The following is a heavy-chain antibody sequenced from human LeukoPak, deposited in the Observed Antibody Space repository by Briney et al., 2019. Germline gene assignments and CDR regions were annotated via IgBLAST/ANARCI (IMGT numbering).Heavy chain of an antibody. V-gene: IGHV3-11*01. J-gene: IGHJ4*02. CDR2: VSSSGSTI. CDR3: ARERYSYGPWYFDY. Sequence: GGSLRLSCAASGFTFSDYYMSWIRQAPGKGLEWVSYVSSSGSTIYYADSVKGRFTISRDNAKNSLYLQMNSLRAEDTAVYYCARERYSYGPWYFDYWGQGTLVTVSS. CDR1: GFTFSDYY. D-gene: IGHD5-18*01.